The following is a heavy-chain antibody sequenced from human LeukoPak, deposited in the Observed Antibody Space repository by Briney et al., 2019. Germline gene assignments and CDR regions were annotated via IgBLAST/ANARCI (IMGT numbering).Heavy chain of an antibody. CDR2: IKVYGDTT. CDR3: ARESPSTFYYDY. D-gene: IGHD1-1*01. CDR1: GNTFTSFH. J-gene: IGHJ4*02. Sequence: ASVKVSCKASGNTFTSFHIHWVRQAPGQGLEYMGIIKVYGDTTIYAQRFQGRITMTRDTSTSTVYMELSSLNSEDTAVYYCARESPSTFYYDYWGQGTLVTVSS. V-gene: IGHV1-46*01.